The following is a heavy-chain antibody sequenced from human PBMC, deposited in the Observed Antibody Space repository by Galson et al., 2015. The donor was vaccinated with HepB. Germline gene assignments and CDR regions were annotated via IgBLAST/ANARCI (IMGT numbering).Heavy chain of an antibody. J-gene: IGHJ6*02. V-gene: IGHV3-23*01. CDR2: ISGSGGST. CDR1: GFTFSSYA. Sequence: SLRLSCAASGFTFSSYAMSWVRQAPGKGLEWVSAISGSGGSTYYADSVKGRFTISRDNSKNTLYLQMNSLRAEDTAVYYCAKSTMVRGVKYYYYYGMDVWGQGTTVTVSS. D-gene: IGHD3-10*01. CDR3: AKSTMVRGVKYYYYYGMDV.